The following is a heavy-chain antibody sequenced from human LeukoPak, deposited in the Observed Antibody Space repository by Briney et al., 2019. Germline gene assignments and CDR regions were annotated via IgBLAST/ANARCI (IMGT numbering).Heavy chain of an antibody. Sequence: PGGSLRLSCAASGFTFSSYGMHWVRQAPGKGLEWVAFISHEGTNTYYADSVKGRFTISRDNSNNTLYLQMSSLRSEDTAVYYCARGRKEWVDAFDIWGQGTMVTVSS. CDR3: ARGRKEWVDAFDI. J-gene: IGHJ3*02. D-gene: IGHD2-8*01. CDR2: ISHEGTNT. V-gene: IGHV3-30*03. CDR1: GFTFSSYG.